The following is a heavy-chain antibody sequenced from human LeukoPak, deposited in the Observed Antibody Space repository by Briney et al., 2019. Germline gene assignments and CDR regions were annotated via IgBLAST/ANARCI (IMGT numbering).Heavy chain of an antibody. CDR3: ARAPNYYDSSGQEYFDY. CDR1: GYTFTSYA. J-gene: IGHJ4*02. CDR2: IIPILGIA. D-gene: IGHD3-22*01. V-gene: IGHV1-69*04. Sequence: ASVKVSCKASGYTFTSYAISWVRQAPGQGLEWMGRIIPILGIANYAQKFQGRVTITADKSTSTAYMELSSLRSEDTAVYYCARAPNYYDSSGQEYFDYWGQGTLVTVSS.